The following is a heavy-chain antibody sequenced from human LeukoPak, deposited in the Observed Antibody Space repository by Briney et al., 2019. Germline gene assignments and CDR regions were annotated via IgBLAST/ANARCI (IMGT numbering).Heavy chain of an antibody. J-gene: IGHJ6*02. CDR2: IWYDGSNK. CDR3: ARDGGLLYDSFHYYYYGMDV. Sequence: GGSLRLSCAASGFTFSSYGMHWVRQAPGMGLEWVAVIWYDGSNKYYADSVKGRFTISRDNSKNTLYLQMNSLRAEDTAVYYCARDGGLLYDSFHYYYYGMDVWGQGTTVTVSS. V-gene: IGHV3-33*01. D-gene: IGHD2-2*02. CDR1: GFTFSSYG.